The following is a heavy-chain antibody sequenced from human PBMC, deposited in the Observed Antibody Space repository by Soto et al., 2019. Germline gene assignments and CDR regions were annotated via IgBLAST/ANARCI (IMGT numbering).Heavy chain of an antibody. CDR1: GASIRSFH. CDR3: ARHLRSTVTNQAFDI. Sequence: PSETLSLTCSVSGASIRSFHWSWIRQTPGKGLEWIASIYYSGGTNYNPSLESRVTISVDTSKNQFSLKLSSVTAADTAVYYCARHLRSTVTNQAFDIWGQGTMVTVSS. D-gene: IGHD4-17*01. J-gene: IGHJ3*02. CDR2: IYYSGGT. V-gene: IGHV4-59*08.